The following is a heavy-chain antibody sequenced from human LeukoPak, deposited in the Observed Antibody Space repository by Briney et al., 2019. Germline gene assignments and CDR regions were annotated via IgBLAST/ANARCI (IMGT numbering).Heavy chain of an antibody. CDR2: ISYDGSNT. D-gene: IGHD3-3*01. CDR1: GFTFNTYA. CDR3: AREEWYYFDY. J-gene: IGHJ4*02. Sequence: TGGFLRLSCVASGFTFNTYAIHWVRQAPGKGLEWVAVISYDGSNTYYEDSVKGRFTISRDNSKNTLYLQMNSLRAEDMAVYYCAREEWYYFDYWGQGTLVTVSS. V-gene: IGHV3-30-3*01.